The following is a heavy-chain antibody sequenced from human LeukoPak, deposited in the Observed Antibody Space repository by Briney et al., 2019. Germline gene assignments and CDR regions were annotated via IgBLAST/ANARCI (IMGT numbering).Heavy chain of an antibody. CDR3: ARALTQTSFYYMDV. CDR1: GYTFIGYY. CDR2: INPNSGGT. J-gene: IGHJ6*03. D-gene: IGHD4-23*01. Sequence: ASVKVSCKASGYTFIGYYIHWVRQAPGLGLEWMGWINPNSGGTSSAQTVQGRLTMTRDTSISTAYMEVTTLRSDDTAVYYCARALTQTSFYYMDVWGKGTTVTVSS. V-gene: IGHV1-2*02.